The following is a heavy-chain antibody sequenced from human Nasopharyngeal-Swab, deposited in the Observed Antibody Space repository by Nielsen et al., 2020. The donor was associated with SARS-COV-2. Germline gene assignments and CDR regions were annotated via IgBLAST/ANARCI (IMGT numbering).Heavy chain of an antibody. D-gene: IGHD1-26*01. CDR1: GFTFSSYS. Sequence: GESLKISCAASGFTFSSYSMNWVRQAPGKGLEWVSSISSSSSYIYYADSVKGRFTISRDNAKNSLYLQMNSLRAEDTAVYYCARDRRGGSYSSFDYWGQGTLATVSS. V-gene: IGHV3-21*01. CDR2: ISSSSSYI. CDR3: ARDRRGGSYSSFDY. J-gene: IGHJ4*02.